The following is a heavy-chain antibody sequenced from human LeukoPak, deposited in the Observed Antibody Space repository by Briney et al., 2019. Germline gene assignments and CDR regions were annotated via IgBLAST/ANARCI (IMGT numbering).Heavy chain of an antibody. Sequence: GGSLRLSCAASGFTFRNYWMYWVRQAPGKGLVWVSRINSDGNTTNYADSVKGRFTISRDNAKNTLYLQMNSLRAEDTALYYCAREERLRRPYVFDIWGQGTMVTVSS. CDR1: GFTFRNYW. CDR2: INSDGNTT. D-gene: IGHD6-25*01. V-gene: IGHV3-74*01. CDR3: AREERLRRPYVFDI. J-gene: IGHJ3*02.